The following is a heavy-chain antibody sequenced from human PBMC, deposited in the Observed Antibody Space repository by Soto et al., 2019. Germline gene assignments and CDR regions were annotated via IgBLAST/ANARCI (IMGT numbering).Heavy chain of an antibody. J-gene: IGHJ6*02. CDR2: ISSSGSTI. CDR1: GFTFSSYE. D-gene: IGHD2-21*02. CDR3: ARGNLAYCGGDCLYYYYYGMDV. Sequence: EVQLVESGGGLVQPGGSLRLSYAASGFTFSSYEMNWVRQAPGKGLEWVSYISSSGSTIYYADSVKGRFTISRDNAKNSLYLQMNSLRAEDTAVYYCARGNLAYCGGDCLYYYYYGMDVWGQGTTVTVSS. V-gene: IGHV3-48*03.